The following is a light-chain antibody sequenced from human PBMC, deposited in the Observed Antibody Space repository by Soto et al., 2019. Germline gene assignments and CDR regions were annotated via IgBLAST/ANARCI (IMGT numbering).Light chain of an antibody. CDR1: HGISKS. CDR3: QQYDNLP. Sequence: DIPMTQSPSSLSASVGERVTITCQASHGISKSLNWCQQNPGKAPNLLIYGASNLETGGPSRFRGSGSGTDFTFTISSLQPKDIAAYYCQQYDNLPVGGGTKVEIK. V-gene: IGKV1-33*01. CDR2: GAS. J-gene: IGKJ4*01.